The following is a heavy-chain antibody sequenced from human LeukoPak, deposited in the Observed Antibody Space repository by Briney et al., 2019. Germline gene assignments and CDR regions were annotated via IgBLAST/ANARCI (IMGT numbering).Heavy chain of an antibody. CDR1: GFNFSHYG. CDR2: ISYDGNNT. J-gene: IGHJ4*02. Sequence: GGSLRLSCVASGFNFSHYGIHWVRQAPGKGPQWVAVISYDGNNTFYADSVKGRFTVFRDNSKNTVFLQMNNLRHEDTALYYCATRDFDFWGQGALGTVSS. V-gene: IGHV3-30*03. CDR3: ATRDFDF.